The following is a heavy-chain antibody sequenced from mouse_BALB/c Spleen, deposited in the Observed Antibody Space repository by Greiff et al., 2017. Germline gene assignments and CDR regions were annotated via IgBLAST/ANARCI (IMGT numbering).Heavy chain of an antibody. CDR3: AREGNYYYGSSYGWYFDV. J-gene: IGHJ1*01. CDR1: GYTFTEYT. V-gene: IGHV1-18*01. CDR2: INPNNGGT. D-gene: IGHD1-1*01. Sequence: VQLKESGPELVKPGASVKISCKTSGYTFTEYTMHWVKQSHGKSLEWIGGINPNNGGTSYNQKFKGKATLTVDKSSSTAYMELRSLTSEDSAVYYCAREGNYYYGSSYGWYFDVWGAGSTGNVSS.